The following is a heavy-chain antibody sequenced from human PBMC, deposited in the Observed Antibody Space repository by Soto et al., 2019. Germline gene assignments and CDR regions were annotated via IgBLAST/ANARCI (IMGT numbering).Heavy chain of an antibody. CDR2: INSDGSST. D-gene: IGHD2-15*01. CDR3: ASRLYCSGGSCFDY. J-gene: IGHJ4*02. Sequence: EVQLVESGGGLVQPGGSLRLSCAASGFTFSSYWMHWVRQAPGKGLVWVSRINSDGSSTSYADSVKGRFTISRDNAKNTLYLQMNSLSAEDTAVYYCASRLYCSGGSCFDYWGQGTLVTVSS. V-gene: IGHV3-74*01. CDR1: GFTFSSYW.